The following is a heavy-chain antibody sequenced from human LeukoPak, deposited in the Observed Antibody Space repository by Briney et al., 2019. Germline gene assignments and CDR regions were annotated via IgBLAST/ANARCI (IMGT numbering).Heavy chain of an antibody. D-gene: IGHD1-26*01. Sequence: GGSLRLSCAASGFTFDDYGMSWVRQAPGKGLEWVSGINWNGGSTGYADSVKGRFTISRDNSKNTLYLQMNSLRAEDTALYYCARDRGRSSFDYWGQGTLVSVSS. J-gene: IGHJ4*02. V-gene: IGHV3-20*04. CDR3: ARDRGRSSFDY. CDR1: GFTFDDYG. CDR2: INWNGGST.